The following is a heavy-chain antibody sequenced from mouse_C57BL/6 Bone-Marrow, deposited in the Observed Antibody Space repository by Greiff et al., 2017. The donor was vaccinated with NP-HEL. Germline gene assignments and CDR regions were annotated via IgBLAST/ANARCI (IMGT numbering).Heavy chain of an antibody. CDR3: ARTLYYYGSSLYAMDY. V-gene: IGHV1-78*01. CDR1: GYTFTDHT. Sequence: QVQLQQSDAELVKPGASVKISCKVSGYTFTDHTIHWMKQRPEQGLEWIGYIYPRDGSTKYNEKFKGKATLTADKSSSTAYMQLNSLTSEDSAVYFCARTLYYYGSSLYAMDYCGQGTSVTVSS. J-gene: IGHJ4*01. D-gene: IGHD1-1*01. CDR2: IYPRDGST.